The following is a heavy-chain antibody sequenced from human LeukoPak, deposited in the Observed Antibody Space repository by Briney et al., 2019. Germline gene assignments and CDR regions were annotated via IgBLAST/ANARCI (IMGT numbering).Heavy chain of an antibody. CDR3: ARLWAAAAGQRYFDY. V-gene: IGHV4-39*01. J-gene: IGHJ4*02. Sequence: SETLSLTCTVSGGSISSSNYYWGWIRQPPGEGLQWIGSVYYSGSTYYNSSLKSRVTISVDTSKNQFSLNLSSVTAADTAVYYCARLWAAAAGQRYFDYWGQGTLVTVSS. CDR1: GGSISSSNYY. D-gene: IGHD6-13*01. CDR2: VYYSGST.